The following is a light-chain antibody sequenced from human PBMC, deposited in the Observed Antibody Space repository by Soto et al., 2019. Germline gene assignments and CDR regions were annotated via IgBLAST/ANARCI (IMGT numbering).Light chain of an antibody. Sequence: DIQMTQSPSTLSAPVGDRVTITCRASQSVGRRLAWYQHKPGQAPKIVMYEASNLQTGDPSRCSGSGSGTEFTLTISSLQPDDLATYYCQQYYIYSFTFGGGTKVEIK. J-gene: IGKJ4*01. CDR1: QSVGRR. CDR3: QQYYIYSFT. V-gene: IGKV1-5*03. CDR2: EAS.